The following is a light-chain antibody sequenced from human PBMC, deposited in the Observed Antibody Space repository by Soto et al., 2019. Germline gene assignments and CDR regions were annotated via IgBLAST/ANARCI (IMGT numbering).Light chain of an antibody. Sequence: DIQMTQSPSSLSASVGDRVTITCRASQSVSNFLVWYQQKPGKVPKLLIYAASTLQSGVPTRFRGSGSGTDFTLTISSLQPEDVATYYCQNYNSAPRTFGQGTKVAIK. CDR1: QSVSNF. J-gene: IGKJ1*01. CDR3: QNYNSAPRT. V-gene: IGKV1-27*01. CDR2: AAS.